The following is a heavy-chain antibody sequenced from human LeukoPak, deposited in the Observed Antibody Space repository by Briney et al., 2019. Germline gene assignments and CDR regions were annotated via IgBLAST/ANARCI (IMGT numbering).Heavy chain of an antibody. CDR1: GFTFSSYG. CDR2: IRQDGSNK. Sequence: GGSLRLSCAASGFTFSSYGMHWVRQAPGKGLEWVAFIRQDGSNKYYADSVKGRFTISRDNSRNTLYLQMNSLRAEDTAVYYCAKDFRARYCSSTSCYGPWGQGTLVTVSS. J-gene: IGHJ5*02. V-gene: IGHV3-30*02. D-gene: IGHD2-2*01. CDR3: AKDFRARYCSSTSCYGP.